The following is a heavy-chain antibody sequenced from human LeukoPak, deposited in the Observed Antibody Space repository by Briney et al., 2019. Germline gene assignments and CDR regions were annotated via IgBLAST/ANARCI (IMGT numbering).Heavy chain of an antibody. CDR2: INPDGSGK. Sequence: GGSLRLSCAASGFTFSNYWMSWIRQSPGKGLEWVAIINPDGSGKNFVDSAEGRFTISRDNAKNSLSLQMNSLRAEDTGVYYCTRDIGWGAHDCWGQGTLVTVSS. CDR3: TRDIGWGAHDC. J-gene: IGHJ4*02. CDR1: GFTFSNYW. V-gene: IGHV3-7*01. D-gene: IGHD6-19*01.